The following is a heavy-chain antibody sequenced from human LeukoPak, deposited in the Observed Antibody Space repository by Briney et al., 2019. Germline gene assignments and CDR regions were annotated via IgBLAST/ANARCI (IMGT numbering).Heavy chain of an antibody. J-gene: IGHJ4*02. CDR2: ISGSGGST. D-gene: IGHD3-10*01. Sequence: PGGPLRLSCAASGFTFSSYAMSWVRQAPGKGLEWVSAISGSGGSTYYADSVKGRFTISRDNSKNTLYLQMNSLRAEDTAVYYCAKNRLLWFGELSATDYWGQGTLVTVSS. V-gene: IGHV3-23*01. CDR1: GFTFSSYA. CDR3: AKNRLLWFGELSATDY.